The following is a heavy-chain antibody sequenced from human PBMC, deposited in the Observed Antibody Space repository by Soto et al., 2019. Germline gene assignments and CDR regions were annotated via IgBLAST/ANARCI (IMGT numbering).Heavy chain of an antibody. D-gene: IGHD5-18*01. J-gene: IGHJ4*02. CDR3: AAGWIHFDY. V-gene: IGHV3-30*03. CDR1: GLSFRTYG. CDR2: ISYDGSNK. Sequence: QVQVVESGGGAVQPGRSLRLSCAASGLSFRTYGMHWVRQAPGKGLEWVAVISYDGSNKYYADSVKGRFTISRDNSKNTLYLQMNSLRAEDTAVYYCAAGWIHFDYWGQGTLVTVSP.